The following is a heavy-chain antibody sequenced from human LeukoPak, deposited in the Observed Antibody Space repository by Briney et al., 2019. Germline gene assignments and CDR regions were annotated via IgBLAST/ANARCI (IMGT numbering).Heavy chain of an antibody. Sequence: ASVIVSCKDSGYTFTGYYMHWGRQDPGQGLVWMGWINPNSGGTTYAQKFQGSVTMTRDTSISTAYMELSRLRSDDTAVYYCAVVDTAMVSYYYYGMDVWGQGTTVTVSS. V-gene: IGHV1-2*02. CDR1: GYTFTGYY. D-gene: IGHD5-18*01. CDR3: AVVDTAMVSYYYYGMDV. CDR2: INPNSGGT. J-gene: IGHJ6*02.